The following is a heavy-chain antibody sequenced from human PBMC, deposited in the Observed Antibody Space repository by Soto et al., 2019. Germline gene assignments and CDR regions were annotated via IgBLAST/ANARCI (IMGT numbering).Heavy chain of an antibody. J-gene: IGHJ4*02. V-gene: IGHV1-69*02. CDR1: GGTFSSYT. D-gene: IGHD3-16*01. CDR3: ARSRGFATRFASFDL. CDR2: IVPLVDIA. Sequence: QVQLVQSGAEFKKPGSSVKLSCRASGGTFSSYTLNWVRQAPGQGLQWMGKIVPLVDIANYEQKLQGRVTITADKSTNTFSMELNSLISEDTAVYYCARSRGFATRFASFDLWGPGTRVTVSS.